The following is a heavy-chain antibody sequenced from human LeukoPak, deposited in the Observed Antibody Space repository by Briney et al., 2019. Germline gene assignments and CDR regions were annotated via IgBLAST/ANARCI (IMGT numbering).Heavy chain of an antibody. D-gene: IGHD4-17*01. CDR1: GGSISSGGYS. CDR3: ARDVYGDYEGWFDP. Sequence: PSETLSLTCAVSGGSISSGGYSWSWIRQPPGKGLEWIGYIYTSGSTNYNPSLKSRVTMSVDTSKNQFSLKLSSVTAADTAVYYCARDVYGDYEGWFDPWGHGTLVTVSS. J-gene: IGHJ5*02. V-gene: IGHV4-61*08. CDR2: IYTSGST.